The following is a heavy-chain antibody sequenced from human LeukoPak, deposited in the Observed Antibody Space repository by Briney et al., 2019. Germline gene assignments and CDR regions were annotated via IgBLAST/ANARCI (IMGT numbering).Heavy chain of an antibody. D-gene: IGHD1-1*01. CDR3: ARDRHWNQGNFDY. CDR1: GYTITGYY. V-gene: IGHV1-2*02. CDR2: INPNSGDT. Sequence: ASVKVPCTASGYTITGYYIHWVRQAPGQGLEWMGWINPNSGDTNYAQKFQGRVTMTRDTSINTAFMELSRLRSDDTAVYYCARDRHWNQGNFDYWGPGKPVTVSS. J-gene: IGHJ4*01.